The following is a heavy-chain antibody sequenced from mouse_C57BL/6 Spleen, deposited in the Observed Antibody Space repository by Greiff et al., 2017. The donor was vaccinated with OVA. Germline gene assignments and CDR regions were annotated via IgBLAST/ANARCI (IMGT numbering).Heavy chain of an antibody. CDR2: IYPGGGYT. V-gene: IGHV1-63*01. J-gene: IGHJ3*01. D-gene: IGHD1-1*01. CDR3: ARYETTEGFAY. CDR1: GYTFTNYW. Sequence: VQLVESGAELVRPGTSVKMSCKASGYTFTNYWIGWAKQRPGHGLEWIGDIYPGGGYTNYNEKFKGKATLTADKSSSTAYMQFSSLTSEDSAIYYCARYETTEGFAYWGQGTLVTVSA.